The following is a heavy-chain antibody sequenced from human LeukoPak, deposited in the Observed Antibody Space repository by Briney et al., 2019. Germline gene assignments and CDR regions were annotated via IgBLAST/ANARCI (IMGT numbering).Heavy chain of an antibody. CDR3: AKDPGSSGGGGEDY. CDR2: IRYDGSNK. J-gene: IGHJ4*02. D-gene: IGHD6-25*01. CDR1: GFTFSSYG. Sequence: PGGSLRLSCAASGFTFSSYGMHWVRQAPGKGLEWVAFIRYDGSNKYYADSVKGRFTISRDNSKNTLYLQMNSLRAEDTAVYYCAKDPGSSGGGGEDYWGQGTLVTVSS. V-gene: IGHV3-30*02.